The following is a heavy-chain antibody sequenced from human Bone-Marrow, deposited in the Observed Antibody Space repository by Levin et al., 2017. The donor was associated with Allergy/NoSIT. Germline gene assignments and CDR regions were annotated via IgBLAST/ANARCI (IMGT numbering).Heavy chain of an antibody. D-gene: IGHD3-16*01. CDR2: ISSGSSHI. CDR3: ASWAMFYYDGSDFDYFYYGMDV. CDR1: GLSFSNYD. J-gene: IGHJ6*02. V-gene: IGHV3-21*06. Sequence: KPGESLKISCAASGLSFSNYDMNWVRQAPGKGLEWVSSISSGSSHIDYADSVKGRFTISRDNAKNSLYLQMNSLRVEDTAVYFCASWAMFYYDGSDFDYFYYGMDVWGQGTTVTVSS.